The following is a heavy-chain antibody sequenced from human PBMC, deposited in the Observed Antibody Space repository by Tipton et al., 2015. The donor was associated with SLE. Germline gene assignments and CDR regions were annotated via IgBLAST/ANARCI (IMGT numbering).Heavy chain of an antibody. D-gene: IGHD3-10*01. V-gene: IGHV3-9*01. CDR2: ISWSSGNR. J-gene: IGHJ6*02. CDR3: ARDSITWSYYGMDV. CDR1: GFSFADYA. Sequence: SLRLSCAASGFSFADYAMHWVRQVPGKGLEWVSGISWSSGNRHYADSVKGRFTISRDNAKNSLYLQMNSLRAEDTAVYYCARDSITWSYYGMDVWGQGTTVTVSS.